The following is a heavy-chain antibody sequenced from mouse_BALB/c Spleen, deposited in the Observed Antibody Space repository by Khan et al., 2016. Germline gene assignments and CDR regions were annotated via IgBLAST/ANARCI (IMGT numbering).Heavy chain of an antibody. CDR3: ARTGDYPYYAMDY. CDR2: INTNTGEP. V-gene: IGHV9-3*02. CDR1: EYTFTNYG. D-gene: IGHD2-13*01. J-gene: IGHJ4*01. Sequence: QMQLEESGPELKKPGETVKISCKASEYTFTNYGMNRVKQAPGKGLKWMGWINTNTGEPTYAEEFKGRFAFSLEASASTAYLQINNLKNEDSATYFCARTGDYPYYAMDYWGQGTSVTVSS.